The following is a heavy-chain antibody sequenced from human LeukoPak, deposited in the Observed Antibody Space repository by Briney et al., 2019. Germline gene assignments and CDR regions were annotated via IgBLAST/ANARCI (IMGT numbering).Heavy chain of an antibody. D-gene: IGHD3-22*01. CDR1: GGXISSYY. CDR2: IYYSGST. Sequence: PSETLSLTCTVSGGXISSYYWSWIRQPPGKGLKWIGYIYYSGSTNYNPSLKSRVTISVDTSKNQFSLKLSSVTAADTAVYYCARHVRTYYYDSSGPFDYWGQGTLVTVSS. V-gene: IGHV4-59*08. CDR3: ARHVRTYYYDSSGPFDY. J-gene: IGHJ4*02.